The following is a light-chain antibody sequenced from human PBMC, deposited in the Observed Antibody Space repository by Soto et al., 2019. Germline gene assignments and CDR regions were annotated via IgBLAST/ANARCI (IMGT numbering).Light chain of an antibody. J-gene: IGKJ2*01. CDR1: QSISTW. V-gene: IGKV1-5*03. Sequence: DIQMTQSPSTLSASVGDRVTITCRASQSISTWLAWYQQEPGKAPKLLIHKASSLQSGVPSRFSGSGSGTDFTLTISSLHPDDFANYYCQQYDTYFRYTFGQGTKLDIK. CDR2: KAS. CDR3: QQYDTYFRYT.